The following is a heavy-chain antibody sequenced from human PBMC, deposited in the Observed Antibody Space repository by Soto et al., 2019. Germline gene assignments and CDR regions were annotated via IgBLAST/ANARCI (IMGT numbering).Heavy chain of an antibody. D-gene: IGHD2-15*01. J-gene: IGHJ5*02. CDR3: AREIVVVVAAISPWFDP. V-gene: IGHV4-61*01. Sequence: SEALSLTCTVSGGSVSSGSYYWVWIRRPPWKGLEWIVYIYYSGSTNYNPSLKSRVTISVDTSKNQFSLKLSSVTAADTAVYYCAREIVVVVAAISPWFDPWGQGTLVTVSS. CDR1: GGSVSSGSYY. CDR2: IYYSGST.